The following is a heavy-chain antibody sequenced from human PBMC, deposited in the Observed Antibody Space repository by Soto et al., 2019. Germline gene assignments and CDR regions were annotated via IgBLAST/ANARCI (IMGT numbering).Heavy chain of an antibody. CDR3: ARGGQSAVVTASFDY. CDR1: GYTFNTYY. V-gene: IGHV1-46*02. D-gene: IGHD2-21*02. Sequence: QVQLVQSGAEVRKPGASVKVSCKPSGYTFNTYYLHWLRQAPGQALEWMGVIHPSGGGTTYAQTFLGRGTVTRDTSTTTGIMELSSLRSDDTAVYYWARGGQSAVVTASFDYWGQGTLVTVAS. J-gene: IGHJ4*02. CDR2: IHPSGGGT.